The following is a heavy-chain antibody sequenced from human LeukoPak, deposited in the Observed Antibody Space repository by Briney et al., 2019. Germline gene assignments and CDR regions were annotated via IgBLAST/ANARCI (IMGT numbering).Heavy chain of an antibody. Sequence: PGGSLRLPCAASGFTFSSYAMHWVRQAPGKGLEYVSAISSNGGSTYYANSVKGRFTISRDNSKNTLYLQMGSLRAEDMAVYYCARAHYDSSGFDYWGQGTLDTVSS. CDR2: ISSNGGST. D-gene: IGHD3-22*01. CDR3: ARAHYDSSGFDY. V-gene: IGHV3-64*01. CDR1: GFTFSSYA. J-gene: IGHJ4*02.